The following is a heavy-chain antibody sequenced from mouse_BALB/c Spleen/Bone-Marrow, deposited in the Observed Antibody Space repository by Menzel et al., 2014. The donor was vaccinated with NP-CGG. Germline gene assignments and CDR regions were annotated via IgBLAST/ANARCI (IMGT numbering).Heavy chain of an antibody. Sequence: VQLKESGPELVKPGASMRISCRASGYSFTDYTMNWVKQSHGKNLEWIGLINPYKGGTSYNQKFKGKATLTVDKSSSTAYMELLSLTSEDSAVYYCASWSTTGAMDYWGQGTSVTVSS. CDR1: GYSFTDYT. D-gene: IGHD5-1*01. CDR3: ASWSTTGAMDY. J-gene: IGHJ4*01. CDR2: INPYKGGT. V-gene: IGHV1-18*01.